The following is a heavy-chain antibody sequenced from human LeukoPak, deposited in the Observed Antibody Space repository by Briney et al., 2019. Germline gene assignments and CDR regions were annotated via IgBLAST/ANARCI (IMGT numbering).Heavy chain of an antibody. Sequence: SETLSLTCAVYGGSFSGYYWSWIRQPPGKGLEWIGAINHSGSTNYNPSLKSRVTISVDTSKNQFSLKLSSVTAADTAVYYCASLGPPRDAFDIWGQGTMVTVSS. D-gene: IGHD7-27*01. V-gene: IGHV4-34*01. CDR2: INHSGST. J-gene: IGHJ3*02. CDR1: GGSFSGYY. CDR3: ASLGPPRDAFDI.